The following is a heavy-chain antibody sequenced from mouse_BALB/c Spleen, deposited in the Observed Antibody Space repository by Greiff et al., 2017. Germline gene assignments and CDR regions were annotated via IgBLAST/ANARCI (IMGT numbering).Heavy chain of an antibody. D-gene: IGHD1-2*01. CDR1: GFTFTDYY. CDR2: IRNKANGYTT. CDR3: ARDRDYGYYAMDY. V-gene: IGHV7-3*02. Sequence: DVQLQESGGGLVQPGGSLRLSCATSGFTFTDYYMSWVRQPPGKALEWLGFIRNKANGYTTEYSASVKGRFTISRDNSQSILYLQMNTLRAEDSATYYCARDRDYGYYAMDYWGQGTSVTVSS. J-gene: IGHJ4*01.